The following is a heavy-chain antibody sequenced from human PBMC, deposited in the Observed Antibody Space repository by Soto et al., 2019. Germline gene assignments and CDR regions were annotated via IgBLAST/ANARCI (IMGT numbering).Heavy chain of an antibody. D-gene: IGHD5-12*01. Sequence: SGFTFSSYSMHWVRQAPGKGLEWMALMSYDGNNKYFADSVKGRFTISRDNSKNTLYLHMNSLRAEDTAVYSCARDRGFMALTDSYGMDVWGQGTTVTVSS. CDR1: GFTFSSYS. CDR2: MSYDGNNK. V-gene: IGHV3-30-3*01. J-gene: IGHJ6*02. CDR3: ARDRGFMALTDSYGMDV.